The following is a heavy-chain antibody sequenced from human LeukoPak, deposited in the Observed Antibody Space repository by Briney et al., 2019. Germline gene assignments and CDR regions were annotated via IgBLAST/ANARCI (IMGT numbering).Heavy chain of an antibody. CDR1: GFSFRNYA. CDR3: TRDGGSFCDFDY. D-gene: IGHD1-26*01. V-gene: IGHV3-64*02. J-gene: IGHJ4*02. CDR2: INTDGRIT. Sequence: GGSLGLSCVASGFSFRNYAIHWVRQAPGKGLEYVSVINTDGRITYYADSVKGRFTISRDNSKNTVYLQMGSLRGEDMAVYYCTRDGGSFCDFDYRGQGALVTVSS.